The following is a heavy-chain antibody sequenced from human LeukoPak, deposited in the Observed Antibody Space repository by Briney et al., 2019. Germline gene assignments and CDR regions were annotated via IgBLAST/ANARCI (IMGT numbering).Heavy chain of an antibody. CDR3: ARTATTVVTG. V-gene: IGHV1-69*04. Sequence: SVKVSCKASGGTFSSYAISWVRQAPGQRLEWMGRIIPILGIANYAQKFQGRVTITADKSTSTAYMELSSLRSEDTAVYYCARTATTVVTGWGQGTLVTVSS. CDR1: GGTFSSYA. J-gene: IGHJ4*02. D-gene: IGHD4-17*01. CDR2: IIPILGIA.